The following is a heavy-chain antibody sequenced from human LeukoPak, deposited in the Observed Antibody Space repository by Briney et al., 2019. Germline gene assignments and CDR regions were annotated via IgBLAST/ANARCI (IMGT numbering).Heavy chain of an antibody. CDR3: ARDAVTMVRGVNY. V-gene: IGHV3-11*01. CDR1: GFTFSDYY. D-gene: IGHD3-10*01. Sequence: SGGSLTLSCAASGFTFSDYYMSWLRQAPGKGLEWVSYISSSGSTIYYADSVKGRFTISRDNAKNSLYLQMNSLRAEDTAVYYCARDAVTMVRGVNYWGQGTLVTVSS. CDR2: ISSSGSTI. J-gene: IGHJ4*02.